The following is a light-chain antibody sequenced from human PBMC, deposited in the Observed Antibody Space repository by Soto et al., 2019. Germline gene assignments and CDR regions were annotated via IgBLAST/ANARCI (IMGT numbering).Light chain of an antibody. V-gene: IGKV1-33*01. J-gene: IGKJ2*03. CDR1: QDITNY. CDR3: QHYHNLPYS. CDR2: DAS. Sequence: DIQVTQSPSSLSASVGDRVTITCQTSQDITNYLNCYQQKPGKAPKLLIYDASNLETGVPSRFSGSGSGTDFTFTINSLQPEDTATYYWQHYHNLPYSFGQGTMVDIK.